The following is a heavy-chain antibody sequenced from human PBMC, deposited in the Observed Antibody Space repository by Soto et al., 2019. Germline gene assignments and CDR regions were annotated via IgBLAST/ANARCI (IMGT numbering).Heavy chain of an antibody. V-gene: IGHV3-23*01. Sequence: PGGSLRLSCAASGFTFSSYAMSWVRQAPGKGLEWVSAISGSGGSTYYADSVKGRFTISRDNSKNTLYLQMNSLRAEDTAVYYCAKATLLISYYDILHGSIFDSWGQGTLVTLSS. CDR1: GFTFSSYA. J-gene: IGHJ4*02. D-gene: IGHD3-9*01. CDR3: AKATLLISYYDILHGSIFDS. CDR2: ISGSGGST.